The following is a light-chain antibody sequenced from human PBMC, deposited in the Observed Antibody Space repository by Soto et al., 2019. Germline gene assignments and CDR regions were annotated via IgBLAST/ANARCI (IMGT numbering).Light chain of an antibody. CDR3: QQLNTYPPWT. CDR1: QGIRSY. J-gene: IGKJ1*01. CDR2: AAS. V-gene: IGKV1-9*01. Sequence: DIQLTQSPSFLSAAVGDRVTITCRASQGIRSYLAWYQQKPGKAPKLLIHAASTLQSGVPSRFSVSGFGTEFTLTISSLQPEDFATYFCQQLNTYPPWTFGQGTKVEI.